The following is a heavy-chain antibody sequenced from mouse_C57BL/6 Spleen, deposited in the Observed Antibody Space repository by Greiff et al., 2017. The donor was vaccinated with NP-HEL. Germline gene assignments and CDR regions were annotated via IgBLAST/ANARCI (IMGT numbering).Heavy chain of an antibody. J-gene: IGHJ1*03. CDR1: GFSFTSYG. V-gene: IGHV2-2*01. CDR3: ASPSPWYFDV. Sequence: QVQLQQSGPGLVQPSQSLSITCTVSGFSFTSYGVHWVRQSPGKGLEWLGVLWSGGSTDYNAAFISSLTISKDNSKSQVFFKMNSLQAVYTARYYCASPSPWYFDVWGTGTTVTVAS. CDR2: LWSGGST.